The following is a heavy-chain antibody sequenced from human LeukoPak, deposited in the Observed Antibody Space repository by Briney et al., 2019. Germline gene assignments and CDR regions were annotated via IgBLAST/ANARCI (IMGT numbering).Heavy chain of an antibody. CDR2: INPGDFDT. V-gene: IGHV5-51*01. CDR3: ARRVVTASRTRFDP. Sequence: GESLQISCTGSGYSFTSYWIGWVRQMPGKGLEWMGIINPGDFDTRYSPSFQGQVIISADKSISTAYLKWSNLKASDTAMYYCARRVVTASRTRFDPWGQGTLVTVSS. CDR1: GYSFTSYW. J-gene: IGHJ5*02. D-gene: IGHD2-21*02.